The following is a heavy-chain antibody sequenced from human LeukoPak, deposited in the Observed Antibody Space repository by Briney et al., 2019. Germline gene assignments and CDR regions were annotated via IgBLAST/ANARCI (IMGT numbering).Heavy chain of an antibody. Sequence: SGPTLVKPTQTLTLTCTFSGFSLTTSGVGVGWIRQPPGKALEWLALIYWNDDKRYSPSLKSRLTITKDTSKNQVVLTMTNMDPVDTATYYCAHVDMECYFDYWGQGTLATVSS. CDR1: GFSLTTSGVG. J-gene: IGHJ4*02. CDR3: AHVDMECYFDY. D-gene: IGHD3-3*01. CDR2: IYWNDDK. V-gene: IGHV2-5*01.